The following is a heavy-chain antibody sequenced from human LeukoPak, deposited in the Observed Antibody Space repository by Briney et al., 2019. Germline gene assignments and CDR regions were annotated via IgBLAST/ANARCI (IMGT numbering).Heavy chain of an antibody. CDR3: LSYSGSQRAFDI. V-gene: IGHV4-39*01. J-gene: IGHJ3*02. CDR2: IYYSGNT. CDR1: GDSIRSTTYY. Sequence: SETLSLTCSVSGDSIRSTTYYWGWIRQPPGKGLEWIGSIYYSGNTYYNPSLMSRVTISVDTSKNQFSLKLSSVTAADTAVYYGLSYSGSQRAFDIWGQGTMVTVSS. D-gene: IGHD1-26*01.